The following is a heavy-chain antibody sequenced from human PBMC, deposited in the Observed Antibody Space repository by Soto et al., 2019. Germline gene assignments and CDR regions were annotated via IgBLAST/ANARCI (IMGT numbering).Heavy chain of an antibody. Sequence: SETLSLTCTVSGGSISSVDYYWSWIRQHPGKGLEWIGYIYLRGSTNYNPSLKSRVTISVDTSKNQFSLKLSSVTAADTAVYYCARNRRGPYDYTGFGFDYWGQGTLVTVSS. CDR3: ARNRRGPYDYTGFGFDY. CDR1: GGSISSVDYY. CDR2: IYLRGST. V-gene: IGHV4-31*03. D-gene: IGHD3-22*01. J-gene: IGHJ4*01.